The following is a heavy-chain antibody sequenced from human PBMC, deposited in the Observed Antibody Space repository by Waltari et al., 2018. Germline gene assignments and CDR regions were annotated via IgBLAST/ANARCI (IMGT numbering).Heavy chain of an antibody. Sequence: EVQLLESGGGLVQPGGSLRLSCAASGFTFSNFAMGWVRQAPGKGLEGVSTINSDGDLTYYADSVKGRFTISRDNSKNTLYLQVSSLRAEDTAVYDCAEGYYVAAYFDHWGQGTLVTVSS. CDR3: AEGYYVAAYFDH. CDR2: INSDGDLT. D-gene: IGHD3-16*01. V-gene: IGHV3-23*01. J-gene: IGHJ4*02. CDR1: GFTFSNFA.